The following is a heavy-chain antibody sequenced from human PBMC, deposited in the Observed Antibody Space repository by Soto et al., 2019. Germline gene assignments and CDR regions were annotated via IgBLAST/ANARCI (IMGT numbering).Heavy chain of an antibody. D-gene: IGHD4-17*01. CDR2: VDPNGGGS. J-gene: IGHJ4*01. CDR1: GYSFTDYK. Sequence: APVKVSCKTSGYSFTDYKLHWVRQAPGQGLEWMGWVDPNGGGSHSAQKFQGSVTMTWDTSITTAYLDLTRLTTNDTATYFCATWVDYGDFEGFDFWG. V-gene: IGHV1-2*04. CDR3: ATWVDYGDFEGFDF.